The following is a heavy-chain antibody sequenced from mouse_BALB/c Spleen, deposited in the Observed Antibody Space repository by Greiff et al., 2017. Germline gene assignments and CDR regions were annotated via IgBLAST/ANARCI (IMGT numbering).Heavy chain of an antibody. J-gene: IGHJ3*01. CDR3: ARDYCGSRFAY. Sequence: EVQGVESGGGLVQPGGSLKLSCAASGFTFSSYGMSWVRQTPDKRLELVATINSNGGSTYYPDSVKGRFTISRDNAKNTLYLQMSSLKSEDTAMYYCARDYCGSRFAYWGQGTLVTVSA. CDR2: INSNGGST. D-gene: IGHD1-1*01. CDR1: GFTFSSYG. V-gene: IGHV5-6-3*01.